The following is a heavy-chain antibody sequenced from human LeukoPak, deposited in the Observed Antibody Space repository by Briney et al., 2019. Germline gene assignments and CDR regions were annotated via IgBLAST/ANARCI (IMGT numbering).Heavy chain of an antibody. D-gene: IGHD6-19*01. CDR1: GFTFDDYG. J-gene: IGHJ6*03. CDR2: INWNGGST. CDR3: ARSPVAGSHYYYYYMDV. V-gene: IGHV3-20*04. Sequence: PGGSLRLSCAASGFTFDDYGMSWVRQAPGKGLEWVSGINWNGGSTGYADSVKGRFTISRDNAKNSLYLQMNSLRAEDTALYYCARSPVAGSHYYYYYMDVWGKGTTVTVSS.